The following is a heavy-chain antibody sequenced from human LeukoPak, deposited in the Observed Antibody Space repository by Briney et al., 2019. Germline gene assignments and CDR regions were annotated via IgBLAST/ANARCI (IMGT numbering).Heavy chain of an antibody. CDR2: ISSSGSTI. Sequence: GGSLRLSCAASGFTFSSYEMNWVRQAPGKGLEWASYISSSGSTIYYADSVEGRFTISRDNAKNSLYLQMNSLRAEDTAVYYCARDSAATLDYWGQGTLVTVSS. J-gene: IGHJ4*02. CDR3: ARDSAATLDY. D-gene: IGHD2-15*01. CDR1: GFTFSSYE. V-gene: IGHV3-48*03.